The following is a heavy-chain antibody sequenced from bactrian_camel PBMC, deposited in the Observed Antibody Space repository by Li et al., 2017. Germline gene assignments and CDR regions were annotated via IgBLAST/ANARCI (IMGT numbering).Heavy chain of an antibody. D-gene: IGHD1*01. CDR1: GLDFNYWS. CDR3: VKPNPDARGGFDH. J-gene: IGHJ4*01. Sequence: VQLVESGGDLVRPGESLTLSCLTSGLDFNYWSMNWVRQAPGKGREWVSSSSSGALSLVYADSVKGRFTISRDNAKNTVYLLMNSLKPEDTAVYYCVKPNPDARGGFDHWGQGTQVT. CDR2: SSSGALSL. V-gene: IGHV3S36*01.